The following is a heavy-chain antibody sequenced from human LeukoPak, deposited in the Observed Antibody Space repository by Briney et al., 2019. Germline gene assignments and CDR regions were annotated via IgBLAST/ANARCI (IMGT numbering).Heavy chain of an antibody. CDR1: GGSISPYY. V-gene: IGHV4-59*01. Sequence: PSETLSLTCTVSGGSISPYYWSWIRQPPGKGLEWIGYIYYSGSTNYNPSLKSRVTISADTAKKQFSLKVNSVTAADTAVYYCARGKGSFDYWGQGTLVTVSS. J-gene: IGHJ4*02. CDR2: IYYSGST. CDR3: ARGKGSFDY.